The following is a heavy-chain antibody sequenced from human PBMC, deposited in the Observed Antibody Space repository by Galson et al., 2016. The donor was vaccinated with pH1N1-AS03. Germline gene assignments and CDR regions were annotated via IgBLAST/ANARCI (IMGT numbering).Heavy chain of an antibody. CDR1: GYSFISYW. Sequence: QSGAEVKKPGESLKISCKGSGYSFISYWIGWVRQMPGKGLELLGIIYPSDSDIRYSPSFQGQITISVDKTITTALLQWTSLKPSDTDMYYCARLPVSATDPLYYFDLWGQGTLVTVSS. J-gene: IGHJ4*02. V-gene: IGHV5-51*01. CDR2: IYPSDSDI. D-gene: IGHD2-15*01. CDR3: ARLPVSATDPLYYFDL.